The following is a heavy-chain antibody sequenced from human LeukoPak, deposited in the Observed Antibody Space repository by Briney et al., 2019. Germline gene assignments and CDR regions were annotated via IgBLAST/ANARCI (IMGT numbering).Heavy chain of an antibody. V-gene: IGHV3-48*02. CDR3: TRSGNYDC. CDR2: ISSTSSTI. D-gene: IGHD1-1*01. J-gene: IGHJ4*02. CDR1: GFTFSSYS. Sequence: GGSLRLSCAASGFTFSSYSMSWVRQAPGKGLEWVSYISSTSSTIYYADSVRGRFTISRDNAKNSLYLQMNSLRDEDTALYYCTRSGNYDCWGQGTLVTVSS.